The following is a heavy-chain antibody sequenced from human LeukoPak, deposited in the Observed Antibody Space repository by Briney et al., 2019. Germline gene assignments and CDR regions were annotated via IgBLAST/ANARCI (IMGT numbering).Heavy chain of an antibody. CDR3: VREGYFVFDF. V-gene: IGHV3-21*01. Sequence: GGSLRLSYAASGFTFSSYAMSWVRQAPGKGLEWVSSISSSSSYTYYADSLKGRFTISRDNAKNSLYLQMNSLRVEDTAVYYCVREGYFVFDFWGQGALVTVSS. D-gene: IGHD2-21*01. CDR1: GFTFSSYA. J-gene: IGHJ4*02. CDR2: ISSSSSYT.